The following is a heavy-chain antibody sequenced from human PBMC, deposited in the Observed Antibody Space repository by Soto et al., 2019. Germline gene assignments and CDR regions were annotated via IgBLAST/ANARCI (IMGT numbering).Heavy chain of an antibody. V-gene: IGHV2-5*02. J-gene: IGHJ4*02. D-gene: IGHD4-17*01. CDR2: IYWDDDK. CDR3: AHAGDYDLLTFDH. Sequence: QITLKESGPTLVRPAQPLTLTCDFSGFSLSTYHMGVAWIRQPPGKALEWLALIYWDDDKRYSPSLTDRLALSKGTSSNQVVLTITNMDPGDTATYFCAHAGDYDLLTFDHWGPGTLVTVSS. CDR1: GFSLSTYHMG.